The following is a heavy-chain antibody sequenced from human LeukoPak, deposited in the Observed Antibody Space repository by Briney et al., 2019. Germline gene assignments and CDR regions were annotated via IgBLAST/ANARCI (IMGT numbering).Heavy chain of an antibody. D-gene: IGHD6-13*01. V-gene: IGHV3-23*01. CDR2: ITTSDGNT. Sequence: GSLRLSCAASGFTFSSYTMSWVRQAPGKGLEWVSTITTSDGNTYYADSVKGRFTISRDNSKNTLYLQMNSLRAEDTAVYYCARDRVAGRPIYYYGMDVWGQGTTVTVSS. J-gene: IGHJ6*02. CDR3: ARDRVAGRPIYYYGMDV. CDR1: GFTFSSYT.